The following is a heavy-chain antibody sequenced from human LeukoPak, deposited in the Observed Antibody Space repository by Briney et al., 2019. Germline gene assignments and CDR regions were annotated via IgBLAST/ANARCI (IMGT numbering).Heavy chain of an antibody. CDR2: IYPGDSDT. CDR3: ARSQSYYYGSGSYYNEDSWFDP. V-gene: IGHV5-51*01. D-gene: IGHD3-10*01. CDR1: GYNFISYW. Sequence: GESLKISCKGSGYNFISYWIGWVRQMPGKGLEWMGIIYPGDSDTRYSPSFQGQVTISADKSISTAYLQWSSLKASDTAMYYCARSQSYYYGSGSYYNEDSWFDPWGQGTLVTVPS. J-gene: IGHJ5*02.